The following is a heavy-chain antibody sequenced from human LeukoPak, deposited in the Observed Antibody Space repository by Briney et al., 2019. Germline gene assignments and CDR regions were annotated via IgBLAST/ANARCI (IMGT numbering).Heavy chain of an antibody. Sequence: GGSLRLSCAASGFTFSAYGMSWVRQSPRKGLEWVSGVSGADGTTYYADSVKGRFTISRDNSKSTLYLQMNNLRAEDTAVYYCAKDGDYDILTGYYTPYYYYYMDVWGKGTTVTVSS. J-gene: IGHJ6*03. D-gene: IGHD3-9*01. CDR3: AKDGDYDILTGYYTPYYYYYMDV. CDR1: GFTFSAYG. CDR2: VSGADGTT. V-gene: IGHV3-23*01.